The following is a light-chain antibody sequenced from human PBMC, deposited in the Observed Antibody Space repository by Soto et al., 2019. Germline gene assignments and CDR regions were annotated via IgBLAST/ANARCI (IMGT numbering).Light chain of an antibody. V-gene: IGLV2-14*01. J-gene: IGLJ1*01. CDR2: DVS. CDR3: SSFTSRHTYV. Sequence: QSALTQPASVSGSPGQSTTISCTGTSSDIGGYNYVSWYQQLPGEAPKLIIYDVSDRPSGVSTRFSGSKSGNTASLTISGLQGEGEGDYYCSSFTSRHTYVLGTGTKLTVL. CDR1: SSDIGGYNY.